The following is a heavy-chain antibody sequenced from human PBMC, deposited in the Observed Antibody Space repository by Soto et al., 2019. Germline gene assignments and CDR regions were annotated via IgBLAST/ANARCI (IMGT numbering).Heavy chain of an antibody. Sequence: GGSLRLSCAASGFTFSSYSMNWVRQAPGKGLEWVSYISSSSSTIYYADSVKGRFTISRDNAKNSLYLQMNSLRAEDTAVYYCARDVVVPAVNWFDPWGQGTLVTVSS. J-gene: IGHJ5*02. V-gene: IGHV3-48*01. CDR2: ISSSSSTI. CDR1: GFTFSSYS. CDR3: ARDVVVPAVNWFDP. D-gene: IGHD2-2*01.